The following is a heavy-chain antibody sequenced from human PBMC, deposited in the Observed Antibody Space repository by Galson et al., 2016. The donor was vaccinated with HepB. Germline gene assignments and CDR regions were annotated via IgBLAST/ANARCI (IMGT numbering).Heavy chain of an antibody. J-gene: IGHJ5*01. CDR1: GFSLGTSGVG. V-gene: IGHV2-5*02. Sequence: PALVKPTQTLTLTCNFSGFSLGTSGVGVGWIRQPPGQALEWLALIYWDGERRYSPSLQGRLTITKDPSENQVVLTMTDMNSADTGTYYCARRPVRFSHVFDPWGQGTLVTVSS. D-gene: IGHD4-17*01. CDR3: ARRPVRFSHVFDP. CDR2: IYWDGER.